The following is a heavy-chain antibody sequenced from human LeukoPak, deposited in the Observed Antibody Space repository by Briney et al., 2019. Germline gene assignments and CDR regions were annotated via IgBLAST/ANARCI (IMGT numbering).Heavy chain of an antibody. CDR2: IKQDGSEK. CDR1: GFTFSNYW. D-gene: IGHD3-10*01. Sequence: GGSLRLSCAASGFTFSNYWMNWVRQAPGKGLEWVANIKQDGSEKHYVDSVKGRFTISRDNAKNSLYLQMNSLRAEDTALYYCARRFGDLSSYYMDVWGKGTTVTVSS. CDR3: ARRFGDLSSYYMDV. V-gene: IGHV3-7*03. J-gene: IGHJ6*03.